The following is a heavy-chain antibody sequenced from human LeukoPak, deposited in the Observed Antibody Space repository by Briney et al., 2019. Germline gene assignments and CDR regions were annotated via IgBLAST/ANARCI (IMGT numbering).Heavy chain of an antibody. CDR2: ISYDGSNK. Sequence: PGGSLRLSCAASGFTFSSYAMHWVRQAPGKGLEWVAVISYDGSNKYYADSVKGRFTISRDNSKNTLYLQMNSLRAEDTAVYYCARGGGYAAYWGQGTLVTVSS. V-gene: IGHV3-30-3*01. CDR1: GFTFSSYA. CDR3: ARGGGYAAY. J-gene: IGHJ4*02. D-gene: IGHD2-2*01.